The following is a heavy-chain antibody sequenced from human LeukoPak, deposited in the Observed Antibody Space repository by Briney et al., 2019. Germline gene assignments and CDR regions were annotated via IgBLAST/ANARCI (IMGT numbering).Heavy chain of an antibody. D-gene: IGHD3-10*01. Sequence: GGSLRLSCAASGFTFSSYGMNWVRQAPGKGLEWVSYISSSSSTIYYADSVKGRFTISRDNAKNSLYLQMNSLRAEDTAVYYCARDRAEFPPVEFYGSGSHGYYYYYMDVRGKGTTVTISS. CDR1: GFTFSSYG. CDR3: ARDRAEFPPVEFYGSGSHGYYYYYMDV. CDR2: ISSSSSTI. V-gene: IGHV3-48*04. J-gene: IGHJ6*03.